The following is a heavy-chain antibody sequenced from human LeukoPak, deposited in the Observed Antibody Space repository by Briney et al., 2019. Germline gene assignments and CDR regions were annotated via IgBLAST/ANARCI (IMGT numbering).Heavy chain of an antibody. D-gene: IGHD6-19*01. CDR2: ISGSGDNT. CDR3: AKGIYSSGWSYFDY. J-gene: IGHJ4*01. V-gene: IGHV3-23*01. CDR1: GFTFSGFA. Sequence: GSLRLSCAASGFTFSGFAMSWVRRTPGKGLEWVSGISGSGDNTLYADSVKGRFTISRDNSKNTLYLEMNSLRAEDTAIYYCAKGIYSSGWSYFDYWGHGTLVTVSS.